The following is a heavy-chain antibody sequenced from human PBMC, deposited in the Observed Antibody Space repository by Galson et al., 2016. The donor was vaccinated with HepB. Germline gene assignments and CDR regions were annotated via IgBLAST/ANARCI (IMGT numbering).Heavy chain of an antibody. J-gene: IGHJ4*02. CDR3: ARDMGSTSTPPFDY. Sequence: SVKVSCKASGYRFSSHAIHWVRQAPGQRLEWMGWINPGNGDTEFSQRFQGRVTTTRDTSASTVYMDLNSLISEDTAIYYCARDMGSTSTPPFDYWGQGTLVTVSS. V-gene: IGHV1-3*01. CDR1: GYRFSSHA. CDR2: INPGNGDT. D-gene: IGHD3-10*01.